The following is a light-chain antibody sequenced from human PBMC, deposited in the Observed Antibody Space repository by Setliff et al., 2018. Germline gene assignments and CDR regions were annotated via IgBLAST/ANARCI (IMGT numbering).Light chain of an antibody. Sequence: SYELTQPPSVSVAPGKTATITCGGNNIGSKSVHWYQQRPGQAPVLVVYDDSDRPSGIPERFSGSNSGNTATLTISRVAVGDEAEYYCQAWDSSTYVFGTGTKVTVL. CDR3: QAWDSSTYV. J-gene: IGLJ1*01. CDR1: NIGSKS. CDR2: DDS. V-gene: IGLV3-21*01.